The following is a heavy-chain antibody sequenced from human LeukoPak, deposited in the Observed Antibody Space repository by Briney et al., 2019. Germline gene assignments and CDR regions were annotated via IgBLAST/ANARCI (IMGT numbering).Heavy chain of an antibody. Sequence: ASVKVSCKASGYTFTGYYMHWVRQAPGQGLEWMGWINPNSGGTNYAQKFQGRVTMTRDTSISTAYMELSRLRSDDTAVYYCARVNEELLWFGELSCFDYWGQGTLVTVSS. CDR2: INPNSGGT. CDR3: ARVNEELLWFGELSCFDY. V-gene: IGHV1-2*02. D-gene: IGHD3-10*01. J-gene: IGHJ4*02. CDR1: GYTFTGYY.